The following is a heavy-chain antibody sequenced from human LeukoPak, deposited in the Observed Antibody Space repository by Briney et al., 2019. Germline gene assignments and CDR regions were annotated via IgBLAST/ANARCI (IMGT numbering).Heavy chain of an antibody. J-gene: IGHJ4*02. CDR2: FDPEDGET. V-gene: IGHV1-24*01. D-gene: IGHD5-12*01. CDR3: ATGIVATNHFDY. Sequence: ASVKVSCKVSGYTLTELSMHWVRQAPGKGLEWMGGFDPEDGETIYAQKFQGRVTMTEDTSTDTACMELSSLRSEDAAVYYCATGIVATNHFDYWGQGTLVTVSS. CDR1: GYTLTELS.